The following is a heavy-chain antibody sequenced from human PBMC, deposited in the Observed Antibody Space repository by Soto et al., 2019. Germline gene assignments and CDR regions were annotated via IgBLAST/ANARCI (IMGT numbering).Heavy chain of an antibody. Sequence: QVQLVQSGAEMKKPGSSVKVSCQSSGGTFNTYAMNWVRQAPGQGPEWMGDISPMFGAANYAPKFQGRVTITADESTVTAYMQFSSLTSEHTPLYFCAREVQVHTPAFVYWGQGTLVTVSS. J-gene: IGHJ4*02. V-gene: IGHV1-69*19. D-gene: IGHD3-10*01. CDR1: GGTFNTYA. CDR3: AREVQVHTPAFVY. CDR2: ISPMFGAA.